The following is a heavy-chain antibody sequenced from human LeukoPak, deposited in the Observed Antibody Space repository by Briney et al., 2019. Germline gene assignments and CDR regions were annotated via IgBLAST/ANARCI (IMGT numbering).Heavy chain of an antibody. V-gene: IGHV4-34*01. D-gene: IGHD3-22*01. CDR3: ARGDYYDSGGYYSCFDI. J-gene: IGHJ3*02. Sequence: SETLSLTCAVYGGSFSGYYWSWIRQPPGKGLEWIGEINHSGSTNYNPSLKSRVTISVDTSKNQFSLKLSSVTAADTAVYYCARGDYYDSGGYYSCFDIWGQGTMVTVSS. CDR1: GGSFSGYY. CDR2: INHSGST.